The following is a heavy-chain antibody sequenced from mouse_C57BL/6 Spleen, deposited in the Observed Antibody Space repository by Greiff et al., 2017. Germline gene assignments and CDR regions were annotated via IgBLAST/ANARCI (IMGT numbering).Heavy chain of an antibody. J-gene: IGHJ4*01. CDR1: GFTFTDYY. Sequence: EVTLVESGGGLVQPGGSLSLSCAASGFTFTDYYMSWVRQPPGKALEWLGFIRNKANGYTTEYSASVKGRFTISRDNSRSILYLQMNAMGAEYSATYYCTRYMGQGYYAMDYWGQGTSVTVSS. V-gene: IGHV7-3*01. D-gene: IGHD3-3*01. CDR3: TRYMGQGYYAMDY. CDR2: IRNKANGYTT.